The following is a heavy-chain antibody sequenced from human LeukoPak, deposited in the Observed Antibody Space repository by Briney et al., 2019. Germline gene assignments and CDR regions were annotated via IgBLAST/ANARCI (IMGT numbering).Heavy chain of an antibody. D-gene: IGHD3-16*01. CDR3: ARAVYYDYVWGSYFFDY. CDR1: GFTLSSYW. V-gene: IGHV3-74*01. J-gene: IGHJ4*02. Sequence: GGSLRLSCAASGFTLSSYWMHWVRQGPGKGLVWVSRINRDGSITNYADTVKGRFTISRDNAKNTLYLQMNSLRAEDTAVYYCARAVYYDYVWGSYFFDYWGQGTLVTVSS. CDR2: INRDGSIT.